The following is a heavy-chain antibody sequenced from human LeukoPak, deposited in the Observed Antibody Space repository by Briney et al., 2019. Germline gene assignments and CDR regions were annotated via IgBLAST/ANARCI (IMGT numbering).Heavy chain of an antibody. CDR1: GFTFSSYG. CDR3: ARSDGYSSSFDY. V-gene: IGHV3-30*03. CDR2: ISYDGSNK. D-gene: IGHD6-13*01. J-gene: IGHJ4*02. Sequence: GGSLRLSCAASGFTFSSYGMHWVRQAPGKGLEWVAVISYDGSNKYYADSVKGRFTISRDNSKNTLYLQMNSLRAEDTAVYYCARSDGYSSSFDYWGQGTLVTVSS.